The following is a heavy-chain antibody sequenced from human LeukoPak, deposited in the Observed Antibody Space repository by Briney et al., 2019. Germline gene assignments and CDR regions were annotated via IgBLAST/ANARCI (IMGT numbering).Heavy chain of an antibody. J-gene: IGHJ4*02. CDR2: ISTYNGNT. CDR3: ARYVSLLEWFYFDY. Sequence: ASVKVSCKASGYTFTNYGVTWVRQAPGQGLEWMGWISTYNGNTNYAQKLQGRVTMTTDTSTSTAYMELRSLRFDDTAVYYCARYVSLLEWFYFDYWGQGTLVTVSS. D-gene: IGHD3-3*01. V-gene: IGHV1-18*01. CDR1: GYTFTNYG.